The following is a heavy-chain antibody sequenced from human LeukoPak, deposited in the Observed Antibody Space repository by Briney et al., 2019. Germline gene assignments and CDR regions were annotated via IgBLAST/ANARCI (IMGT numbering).Heavy chain of an antibody. CDR3: ARGVAAYTHYADSSGYD. Sequence: GASVNVSCKASGYTLTGYHVQWVRQAPGQGLEWMGWINPMNGDTNYAQKFQGRVTMTRDTSINTGYMELRSMISDDTAVYYCARGVAAYTHYADSSGYDWGQGTLVIVSS. V-gene: IGHV1-2*02. CDR1: GYTLTGYH. CDR2: INPMNGDT. D-gene: IGHD3-22*01. J-gene: IGHJ4*02.